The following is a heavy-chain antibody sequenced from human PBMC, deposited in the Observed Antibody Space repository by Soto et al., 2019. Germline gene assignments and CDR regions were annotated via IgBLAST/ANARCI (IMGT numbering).Heavy chain of an antibody. D-gene: IGHD3-10*01. CDR2: ISGGGGST. CDR3: ARDYHGSATHPKGDV. V-gene: IGHV3-23*01. CDR1: GFIFTNYA. J-gene: IGHJ6*02. Sequence: GGSLRLSCAASGFIFTNYAMCWVRQAPGRGLEWVSSISGGGGSTHYADSVKGRFTISRDNSKNTVSLQLNSLRADDTALYYCARDYHGSATHPKGDVWGQGTAVTVSS.